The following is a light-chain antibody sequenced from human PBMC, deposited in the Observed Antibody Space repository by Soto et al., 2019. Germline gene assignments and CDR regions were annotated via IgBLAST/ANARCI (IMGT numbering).Light chain of an antibody. J-gene: IGKJ2*01. CDR1: QDISNY. V-gene: IGKV1-27*01. CDR3: QKYNSAPNT. Sequence: DIQMTQSPSSLSASVGDRVTITCRAHQDISNYLAWYQQKPGKVPELLIYAASTLRTGVQSRFSGSGSGTVFTLTINNPQPEDVATYYCQKYNSAPNTFGRGTRLEIK. CDR2: AAS.